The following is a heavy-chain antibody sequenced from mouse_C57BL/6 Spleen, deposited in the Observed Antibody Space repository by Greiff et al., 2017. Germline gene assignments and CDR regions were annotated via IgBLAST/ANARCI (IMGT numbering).Heavy chain of an antibody. CDR3: TREDAPGFAY. Sequence: EVQVVESGEGLVKPGGSLKLSCAASGFTFSSYAMSWVRQTPEKRLEWVAYISSGGDYIYYADTVKGRFTISRDNARNTLYLQMSSLKSEDTAMCYCTREDAPGFAYWGQGTLVTVSA. CDR2: ISSGGDYI. V-gene: IGHV5-9-1*02. CDR1: GFTFSSYA. J-gene: IGHJ3*01.